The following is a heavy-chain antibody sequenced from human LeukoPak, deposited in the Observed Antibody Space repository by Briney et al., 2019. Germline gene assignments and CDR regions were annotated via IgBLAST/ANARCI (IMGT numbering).Heavy chain of an antibody. CDR3: ASVHSHFGVAGAFDI. D-gene: IGHD3-3*01. CDR2: IYYSGST. Sequence: SETLSLTCTVSGGSISSGDYYWSWIRQPPGKGLEWIGYIYYSGSTYYNPSLKSRVTISVDTSKNQFSLKLSSVTAADTAVYYCASVHSHFGVAGAFDIWGQGTMVTVSS. V-gene: IGHV4-30-4*08. CDR1: GGSISSGDYY. J-gene: IGHJ3*02.